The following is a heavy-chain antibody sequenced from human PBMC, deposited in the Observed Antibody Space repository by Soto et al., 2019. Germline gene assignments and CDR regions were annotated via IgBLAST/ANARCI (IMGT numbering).Heavy chain of an antibody. J-gene: IGHJ6*02. Sequence: QVQLVESGGGVVRPGRSLRLSCAASGFAFNRFGVHWVHQAPGKGLEWVAVIWYDESNKFYADSVKGRFSISRDNSKNTLYLQMNSLRAEDTAVYYCVRDDGVAAAGPYYYYAMDVWGQGTTVIVSS. D-gene: IGHD6-13*01. CDR2: IWYDESNK. CDR3: VRDDGVAAAGPYYYYAMDV. CDR1: GFAFNRFG. V-gene: IGHV3-33*01.